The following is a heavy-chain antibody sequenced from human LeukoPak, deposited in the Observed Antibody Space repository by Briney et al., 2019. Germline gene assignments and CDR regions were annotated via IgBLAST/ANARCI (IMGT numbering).Heavy chain of an antibody. J-gene: IGHJ4*02. Sequence: PGGSLRLSCAASGFTFSNYWMSWVRQAPGKGLEWVAVIWYDGSNKYYADSVKGRFTISRDNSKNSLYLQMNSLRAEDTAVYYCASITGTTGWGQGPLVTVSS. CDR2: IWYDGSNK. V-gene: IGHV3-33*08. CDR3: ASITGTTG. CDR1: GFTFSNYW. D-gene: IGHD1-7*01.